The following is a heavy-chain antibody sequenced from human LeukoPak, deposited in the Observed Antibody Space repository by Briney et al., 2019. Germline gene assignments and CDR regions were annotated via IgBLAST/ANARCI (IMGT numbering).Heavy chain of an antibody. CDR3: AKGPRRQGSGSPDY. V-gene: IGHV3-23*01. Sequence: GGSLRLSCAASGFIFSSYAMSWVRQAPGKGLEWVSAISGSGGSTYYADSVKGRFTISRDNPKNTLYLLMNSLRAEDTAVYYCAKGPRRQGSGSPDYWGQGTLVTVSS. D-gene: IGHD3-10*01. CDR2: ISGSGGST. CDR1: GFIFSSYA. J-gene: IGHJ4*02.